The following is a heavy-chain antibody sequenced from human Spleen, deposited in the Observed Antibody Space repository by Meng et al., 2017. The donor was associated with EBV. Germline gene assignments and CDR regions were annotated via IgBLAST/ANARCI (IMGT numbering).Heavy chain of an antibody. CDR1: GFIFSDSY. Sequence: VQLVEAGGGLVKPGGSLRLSCAASGFIFSDSYMSWIRQTPGKGLEWISYISNSGTTIKYADSVKGRFTISRDNAKNSLYLQMNSLRADDTAVYYCARGSGRWTFDYWGQGTLVTASS. V-gene: IGHV3-11*01. J-gene: IGHJ4*02. D-gene: IGHD1-26*01. CDR2: ISNSGTTI. CDR3: ARGSGRWTFDY.